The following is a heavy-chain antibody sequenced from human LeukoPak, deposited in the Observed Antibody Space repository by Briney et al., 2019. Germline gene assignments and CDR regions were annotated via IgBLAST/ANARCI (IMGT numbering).Heavy chain of an antibody. J-gene: IGHJ5*02. CDR1: GGSFSGYY. CDR3: ARGDIVVVGGWFDP. CDR2: INHSGST. Sequence: SETLSLTCAVYGGSFSGYYWSWIRQPPGKGLEWIGEINHSGSTNYNPSLKSRVTISVDTSKNQFSLKLSSVTAADTAVYYCARGDIVVVGGWFDPWGQGTLVTVSP. D-gene: IGHD2-2*01. V-gene: IGHV4-34*01.